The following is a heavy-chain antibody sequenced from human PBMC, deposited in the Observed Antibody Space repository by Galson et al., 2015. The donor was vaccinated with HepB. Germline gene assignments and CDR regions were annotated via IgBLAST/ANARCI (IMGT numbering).Heavy chain of an antibody. D-gene: IGHD6-13*01. Sequence: SLRLSCAASGFTVSRNYMSWVRQAPGKGLEWVSIIYSSDTTDYADSVKGRFTISRDNSKNTLYLQMNSPRAEDTAVYYCAGGYSSSWYSGLVYWGQGTLVTVSS. J-gene: IGHJ4*02. CDR2: IYSSDTT. CDR1: GFTVSRNY. V-gene: IGHV3-53*01. CDR3: AGGYSSSWYSGLVY.